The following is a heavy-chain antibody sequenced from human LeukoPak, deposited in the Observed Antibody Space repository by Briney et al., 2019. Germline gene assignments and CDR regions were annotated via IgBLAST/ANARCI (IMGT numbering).Heavy chain of an antibody. Sequence: PSETLSLTCAVYGGSFSGYCWSWIRQPPGKGLEWIGEINHSGSTNYNPSLKSRVTISVDTSKNQFSLKLSSVTAADTAVYYCARGRIAARPFDYWGQGTLVTVSS. J-gene: IGHJ4*02. V-gene: IGHV4-34*01. CDR3: ARGRIAARPFDY. CDR2: INHSGST. CDR1: GGSFSGYC. D-gene: IGHD6-6*01.